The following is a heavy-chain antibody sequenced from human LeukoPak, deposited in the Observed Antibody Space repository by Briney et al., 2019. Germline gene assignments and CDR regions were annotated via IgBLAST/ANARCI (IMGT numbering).Heavy chain of an antibody. V-gene: IGHV2-5*02. J-gene: IGHJ4*02. D-gene: IGHD6-13*01. CDR3: AHRTDLYSSSWYWGY. CDR1: GFSLTTRGGG. Sequence: SGPTLVNPTQTLTLTCTFSGFSLTTRGGGVGWIRQPPGKALEWLALIYCDDDKRYSPSLKSRLTIIKDTSKNQVVLTMTNMDPVDTATYYCAHRTDLYSSSWYWGYWGQGTLVTVSS. CDR2: IYCDDDK.